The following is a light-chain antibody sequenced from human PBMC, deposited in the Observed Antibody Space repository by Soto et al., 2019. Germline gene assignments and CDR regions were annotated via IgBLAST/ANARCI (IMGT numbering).Light chain of an antibody. J-gene: IGLJ1*01. CDR1: SGDIGSYNR. CDR3: SSYTNINTRACV. CDR2: EVT. V-gene: IGLV2-14*01. Sequence: QSVLTQPASVSVSPGQSITISCTGTSGDIGSYNRVSWYQQHPGKAPKLIIYEVTDRPSGVSNRFSGSKSGNTASLTISGLQAEDEAEYYCSSYTNINTRACVFGTGTRSPS.